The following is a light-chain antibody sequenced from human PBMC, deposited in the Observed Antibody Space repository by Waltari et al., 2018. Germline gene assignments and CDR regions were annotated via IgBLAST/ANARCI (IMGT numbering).Light chain of an antibody. CDR2: GAS. V-gene: IGKV1-39*01. CDR1: QSIITY. Sequence: DIQMTQSPSSLSASVSDRVTITSRASQSIITYLNWYQQKPGKAPNLLISGASSLHTGVPSRFSGSGSGTDFTLTISSLQPEDFAIYYCQQSYSSPYTFGQGTKVE. J-gene: IGKJ2*01. CDR3: QQSYSSPYT.